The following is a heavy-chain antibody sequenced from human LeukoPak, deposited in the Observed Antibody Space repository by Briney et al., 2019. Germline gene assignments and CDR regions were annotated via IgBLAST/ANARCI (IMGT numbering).Heavy chain of an antibody. D-gene: IGHD3-16*02. V-gene: IGHV1-2*06. CDR2: INPNSGGT. CDR3: ASVKITFGGVIARWL. J-gene: IGHJ3*01. CDR1: GYTFTGYY. Sequence: GASVKVSCKASGYTFTGYYMHWVRQAPGQGLEWMGRINPNSGGTNYAQKLQGRVTMSRDTSISPAYMQLSRLRSDDTAVYYYASVKITFGGVIARWLWGQGTMVTVSS.